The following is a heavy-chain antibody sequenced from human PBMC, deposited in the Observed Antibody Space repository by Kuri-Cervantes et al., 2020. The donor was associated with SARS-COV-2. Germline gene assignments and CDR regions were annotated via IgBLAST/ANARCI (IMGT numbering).Heavy chain of an antibody. CDR1: GGSIGRRNYY. Sequence: SETLSLTCTVSGGSIGRRNYYWGWIRQPPVKGLECIVNIYYSGNNYYNPSLRSRVTISEDTSKNQFSLKLSSVTAADTAVYYCATGYSSRGGFDPWGQGTLVTVSS. CDR2: IYYSGNN. D-gene: IGHD6-13*01. J-gene: IGHJ5*02. V-gene: IGHV4-39*01. CDR3: ATGYSSRGGFDP.